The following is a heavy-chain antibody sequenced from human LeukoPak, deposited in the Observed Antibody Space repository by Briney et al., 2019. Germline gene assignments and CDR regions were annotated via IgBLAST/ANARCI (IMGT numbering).Heavy chain of an antibody. J-gene: IGHJ6*04. V-gene: IGHV3-21*01. D-gene: IGHD1-1*01. CDR3: ARDRATGTTNYYYYYGMDV. CDR2: ISSGTSYI. CDR1: GFTFSPYT. Sequence: PGGSLRLSCAASGFTFSPYTVNWVPQAPAKGLEWVSSISSGTSYIYYADSVKRRFTISRDNAKNSLYLQMNSLRAEDTAVYYCARDRATGTTNYYYYYGMDVWGKGTTVTVSS.